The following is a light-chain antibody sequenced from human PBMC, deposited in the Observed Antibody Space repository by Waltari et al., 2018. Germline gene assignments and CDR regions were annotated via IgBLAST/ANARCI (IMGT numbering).Light chain of an antibody. V-gene: IGLV3-1*01. CDR1: QLGNTY. CDR2: RAS. CDR3: LAWDTTTARYV. J-gene: IGLJ1*01. Sequence: YDLTQPPSVSVSPGKTASITCSGEQLGNTYVSWYQQKPGQSPVLVIYRASQRPSGIPQRFSGSNSANTGTLTISGTQVMDEADYYCLAWDTTTARYVFGTGTKVSVL.